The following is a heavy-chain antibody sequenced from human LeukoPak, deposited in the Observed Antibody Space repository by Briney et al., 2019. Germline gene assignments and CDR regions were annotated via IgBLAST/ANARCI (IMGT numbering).Heavy chain of an antibody. CDR2: TYYRSKWID. Sequence: SQTLSLTCAISGDSVSSNSVAWNWIRQSPSRGLEWLGRTYYRSKWIDDYAASVKSRIIINPDTSKNQFSLQLNSVTPEDTAVYYCARDLGVWHDAFEIWGQGTMVTVSS. CDR3: ARDLGVWHDAFEI. D-gene: IGHD6-13*01. V-gene: IGHV6-1*01. CDR1: GDSVSSNSVA. J-gene: IGHJ3*02.